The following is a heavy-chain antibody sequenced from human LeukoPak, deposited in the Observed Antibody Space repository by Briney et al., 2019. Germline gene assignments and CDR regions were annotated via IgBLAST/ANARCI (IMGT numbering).Heavy chain of an antibody. CDR2: IYYSGST. Sequence: TLSLTCTVSGGSISSGGYYWSWIRQHPGKGLEWIGYIYYSGSTYYNPSLKSRVTISVDASKNQFSLKLSSVTAADTAVYYCARDGYIYGTDYSGQGTLVTVSS. CDR1: GGSISSGGYY. J-gene: IGHJ4*02. CDR3: ARDGYIYGTDY. D-gene: IGHD5-18*01. V-gene: IGHV4-31*03.